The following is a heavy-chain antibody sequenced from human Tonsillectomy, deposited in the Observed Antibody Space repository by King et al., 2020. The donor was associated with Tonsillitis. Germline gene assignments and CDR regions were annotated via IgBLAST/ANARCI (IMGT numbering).Heavy chain of an antibody. CDR2: IYYSGST. CDR3: ARDSSGWPDY. D-gene: IGHD6-19*01. J-gene: IGHJ4*02. CDR1: GGSISSYY. V-gene: IGHV4-59*01. Sequence: HVQLQESGPGLVKPSETLSLTCTVSGGSISSYYWSWIRQPPGKGLEWIGYIYYSGSTNYNPSLKSRVTISVDTSKNQFSLKLSSVTAADTAVYYCARDSSGWPDYWVQGTLVTVSS.